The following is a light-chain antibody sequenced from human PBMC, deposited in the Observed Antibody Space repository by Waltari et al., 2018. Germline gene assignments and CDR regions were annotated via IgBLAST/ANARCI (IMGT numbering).Light chain of an antibody. CDR1: SSDIGTYNF. Sequence: SALTQPASVSGSPGQSITISCTGTSSDIGTYNFVSWYQESPGKAPKLIIYEATKRPSGVSDRFSASKSGNTASLTISGLQADDEADYSCCSYAGGTAYVFGTGTRVTVL. CDR3: CSYAGGTAYV. J-gene: IGLJ1*01. V-gene: IGLV2-23*01. CDR2: EAT.